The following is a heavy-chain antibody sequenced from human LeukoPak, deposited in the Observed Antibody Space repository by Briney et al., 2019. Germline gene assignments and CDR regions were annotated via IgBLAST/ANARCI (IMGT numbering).Heavy chain of an antibody. J-gene: IGHJ4*02. V-gene: IGHV3-30*02. CDR3: AKAAYCTSTSCHFSGYAQRPLDS. CDR1: GFTFSDYG. D-gene: IGHD2-2*01. CDR2: IRNDGSYE. Sequence: PGGSLRLSCAASGFTFSDYGMHWVRQAPGKGLEWVAFIRNDGSYEYYPDSVKGRFTISRDNSRNALFLQMNSLRAEDTAVYYCAKAAYCTSTSCHFSGYAQRPLDSWGQGTLVTVSS.